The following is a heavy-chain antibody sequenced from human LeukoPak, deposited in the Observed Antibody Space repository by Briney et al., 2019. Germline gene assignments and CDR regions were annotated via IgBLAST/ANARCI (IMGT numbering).Heavy chain of an antibody. V-gene: IGHV3-23*01. J-gene: IGHJ4*02. D-gene: IGHD3-10*01. CDR2: VRGSGGST. CDR3: TNLGGLYGDFDY. Sequence: GGSLRLSCAASGFTFSNYAMTWFRQAPGKGLEWVSVVRGSGGSTYYADSVKGRVTISSDNSKNTLYPQMNSLRADDTAVYYCTNLGGLYGDFDYWGQGTLVTVSS. CDR1: GFTFSNYA.